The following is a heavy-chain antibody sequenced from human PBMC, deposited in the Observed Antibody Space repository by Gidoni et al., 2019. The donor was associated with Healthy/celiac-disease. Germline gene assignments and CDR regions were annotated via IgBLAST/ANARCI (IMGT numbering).Heavy chain of an antibody. CDR3: ARDLSGIAVAPSYYYYGMDV. J-gene: IGHJ6*02. D-gene: IGHD6-19*01. Sequence: QVQLQESGPGLVKPSETLYLTCTAAGCSISSYSWRWIRQPPGKGLEWIGYIDYSGSTNYNPSLKSRVTRSVDTSKNQFSLKLSSVTAADTAVYYCARDLSGIAVAPSYYYYGMDVWGQGTTVTVSS. CDR2: IDYSGST. V-gene: IGHV4-59*01. CDR1: GCSISSYS.